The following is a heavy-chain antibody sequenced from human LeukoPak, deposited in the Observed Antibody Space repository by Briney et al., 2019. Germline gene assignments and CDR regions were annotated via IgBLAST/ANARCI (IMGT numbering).Heavy chain of an antibody. J-gene: IGHJ4*02. D-gene: IGHD1-26*01. V-gene: IGHV3-30-3*01. Sequence: GGSLRLSCAASGFTFSSYAIHWVRQGPGKGLEWVAVISFDGNNKYYADSVKGRFTISRDNSKNTLYLQMNSLRAEDTAVYYCAKASNGGSYYGVIIDYWGQGALVTVSS. CDR1: GFTFSSYA. CDR2: ISFDGNNK. CDR3: AKASNGGSYYGVIIDY.